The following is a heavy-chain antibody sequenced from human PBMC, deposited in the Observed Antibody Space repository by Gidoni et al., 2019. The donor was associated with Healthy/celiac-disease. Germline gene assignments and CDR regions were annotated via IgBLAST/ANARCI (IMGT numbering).Heavy chain of an antibody. CDR1: GGSISRSNW. CDR2: IYHSGST. J-gene: IGHJ3*02. Sequence: QVQLPVSGPGLVKPSGTLSLNCAVSGGSISRSNWWRWVRQPPGKGLEWIGEIYHSGSTNYNPTLKSRVTISVDKSKSQFSLKLSSVTAADTAVYYCARLPTMTAPEGAFDIWGQGTMVTVSS. D-gene: IGHD3-22*01. CDR3: ARLPTMTAPEGAFDI. V-gene: IGHV4-4*02.